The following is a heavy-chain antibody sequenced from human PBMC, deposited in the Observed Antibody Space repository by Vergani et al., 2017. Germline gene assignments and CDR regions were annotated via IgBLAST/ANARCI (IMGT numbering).Heavy chain of an antibody. CDR2: IYYSGST. CDR3: ARHYYDSSGSYFDY. CDR1: GGSLSSHY. Sequence: QVQLQESGPGLVKPSETLSLTCTVSGGSLSSHYWSWIRQPPGKGLEWIGSIYYSGSTYYNPSLKSRVTISVDTSKNQFSLKLSSVTAADTAVYYCARHYYDSSGSYFDYWGQGTLVTVSS. V-gene: IGHV4-59*11. D-gene: IGHD3-22*01. J-gene: IGHJ4*02.